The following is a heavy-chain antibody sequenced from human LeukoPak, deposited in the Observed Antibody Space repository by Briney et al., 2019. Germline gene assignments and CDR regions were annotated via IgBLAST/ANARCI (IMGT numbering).Heavy chain of an antibody. D-gene: IGHD2-2*01. V-gene: IGHV3-23*01. CDR3: ALIVVVPAADY. Sequence: GGSLRLSCAASGFTFSRYAMSWVRQAPGKGLEWVSGISGSGVTTYYADSVRGRFTISRDNSKNMLYLQMNSLRAEDTAVYYCALIVVVPAADYWGQGTLVTVSS. CDR2: ISGSGVTT. J-gene: IGHJ4*02. CDR1: GFTFSRYA.